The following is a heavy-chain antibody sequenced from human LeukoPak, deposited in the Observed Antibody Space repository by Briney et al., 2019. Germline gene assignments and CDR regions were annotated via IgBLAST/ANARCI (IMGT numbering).Heavy chain of an antibody. CDR3: ARLSGSYFSGIFDY. Sequence: TLSLPCTVSGRSISSGGYYWSWIRQHPGKGLEWIGYIYYSGSTYYNPSLKSRVTISVDTSKNQFSLKLSSVTAADTAVYYCARLSGSYFSGIFDYWGQGTLVTVSS. J-gene: IGHJ4*02. D-gene: IGHD1-26*01. CDR2: IYYSGST. CDR1: GRSISSGGYY. V-gene: IGHV4-31*03.